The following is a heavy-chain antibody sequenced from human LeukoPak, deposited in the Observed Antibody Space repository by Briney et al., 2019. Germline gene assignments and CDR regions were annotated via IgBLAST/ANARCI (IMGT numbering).Heavy chain of an antibody. D-gene: IGHD3-22*01. CDR3: ASPAHYYDSSGYFSY. J-gene: IGHJ4*02. CDR1: GGTFSSYA. Sequence: ASVKVSCKASGGTFSSYAIIWVRQAPGQGLEWMGGIIPIFGTANYAQKFQGRVTITTDESTSTAYMELSSLRSEDTAVYYCASPAHYYDSSGYFSYWGQGTLVTVSS. CDR2: IIPIFGTA. V-gene: IGHV1-69*05.